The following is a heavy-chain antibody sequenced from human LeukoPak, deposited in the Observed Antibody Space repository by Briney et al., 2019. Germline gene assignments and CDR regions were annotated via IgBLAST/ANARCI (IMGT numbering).Heavy chain of an antibody. J-gene: IGHJ6*02. CDR2: ISYDGSNK. Sequence: PGGSLRLSCAASGFTFSSYAMHWVRQAPGKGLEWVAVISYDGSNKYYADSVKGRFTISRDNSKNTLYLQMNSLRAEDTAVYYCARGPYDYSNYEYYYYYGMDVWGQGTTVTVSS. V-gene: IGHV3-30-3*01. D-gene: IGHD4-11*01. CDR1: GFTFSSYA. CDR3: ARGPYDYSNYEYYYYYGMDV.